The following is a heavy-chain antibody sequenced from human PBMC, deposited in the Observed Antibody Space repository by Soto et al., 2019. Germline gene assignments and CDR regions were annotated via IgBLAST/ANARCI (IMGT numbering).Heavy chain of an antibody. V-gene: IGHV3-23*01. CDR1: AFTFSSYA. D-gene: IGHD2-21*02. Sequence: EVQLLESGGGLAQPGGSLRLSCAASAFTFSSYAMSWVRQAPGKGLEWVSAVSGSGDSTYYADSVKGRFTISRDNSKHTLYLQMNSLRAEDTAVYYCAKGRASDCPGCTQDYWGQGTLVTVSS. J-gene: IGHJ4*02. CDR3: AKGRASDCPGCTQDY. CDR2: VSGSGDST.